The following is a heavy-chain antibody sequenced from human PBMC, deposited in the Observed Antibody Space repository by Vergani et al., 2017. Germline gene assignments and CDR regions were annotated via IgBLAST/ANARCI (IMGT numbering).Heavy chain of an antibody. V-gene: IGHV1-69*13. J-gene: IGHJ4*02. CDR1: GGTFSSYA. Sequence: QVQLVQSGAEVKKPGSSVKVSCKASGGTFSSYAISWVRQAPGQGLEWMGRIIPIFGTANYAQKFQGRVTITADESTSTAYMELSSLRSEDTAVYYCAREVGGGYDILTGTACYFDYWGQGTLVTVSS. D-gene: IGHD3-9*01. CDR2: IIPIFGTA. CDR3: AREVGGGYDILTGTACYFDY.